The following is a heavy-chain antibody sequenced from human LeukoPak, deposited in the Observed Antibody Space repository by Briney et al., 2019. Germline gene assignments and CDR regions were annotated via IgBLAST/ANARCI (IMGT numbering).Heavy chain of an antibody. J-gene: IGHJ3*02. D-gene: IGHD6-13*01. V-gene: IGHV4-34*01. CDR1: GGSFSGYY. CDR3: ARGDIAAAGLSDAFDI. CDR2: INHSGST. Sequence: SETLSLTCAVYGGSFSGYYWSWIRQPPGKGLEWIGEINHSGSTNYNPSLKSRVTISVDTSKNQFSLKLSSVTAADTAVYYCARGDIAAAGLSDAFDIWGQGTMVTVSS.